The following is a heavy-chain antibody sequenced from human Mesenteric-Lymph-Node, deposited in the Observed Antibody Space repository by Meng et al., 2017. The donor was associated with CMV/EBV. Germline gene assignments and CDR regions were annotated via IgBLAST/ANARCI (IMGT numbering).Heavy chain of an antibody. CDR1: GYTFTGYY. V-gene: IGHV1-2*02. Sequence: ASVKVSCKASGYTFTGYYMHWVRQAPGQGLEWMGWISPNSGGTNYAQKFQGRVTMTRDTSISTAYMELSRLRSDDTAVYYCARDRLIPAGYFYYYYGMDVWGQGTTVTVSS. J-gene: IGHJ6*02. CDR2: ISPNSGGT. CDR3: ARDRLIPAGYFYYYYGMDV. D-gene: IGHD3-9*01.